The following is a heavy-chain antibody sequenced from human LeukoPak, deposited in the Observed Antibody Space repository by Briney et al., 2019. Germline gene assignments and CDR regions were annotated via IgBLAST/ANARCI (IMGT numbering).Heavy chain of an antibody. CDR1: GGSISSYY. CDR3: ARDRGDGYRTFDY. J-gene: IGHJ4*02. D-gene: IGHD5-24*01. Sequence: PSETLSLTCTVSGGSISSYYWSWIRQPPGKGLEWIGYIYYSGSTNYNPSLKSRVTISVDTSKNQFSLKLSSVTAADTAVYYCARDRGDGYRTFDYWGQGTLVTVSS. CDR2: IYYSGST. V-gene: IGHV4-59*01.